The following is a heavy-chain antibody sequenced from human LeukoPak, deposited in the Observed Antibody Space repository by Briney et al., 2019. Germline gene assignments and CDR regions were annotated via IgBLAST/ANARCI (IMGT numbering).Heavy chain of an antibody. J-gene: IGHJ4*02. CDR2: IWYDGSNK. CDR1: GFTFSSYG. V-gene: IGHV3-33*01. CDR3: ARRRGYSGYDLDY. D-gene: IGHD5-12*01. Sequence: GGSLRLSCAASGFTFSSYGMHWVRQAPGKGLEWGAVIWYDGSNKYYADSVKGRFTISKDNSKTTPYLQMNSLRAEDTAVYYCARRRGYSGYDLDYWGQGALVTVSS.